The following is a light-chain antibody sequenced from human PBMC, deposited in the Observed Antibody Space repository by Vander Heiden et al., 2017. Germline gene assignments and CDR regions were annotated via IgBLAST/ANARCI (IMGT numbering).Light chain of an antibody. V-gene: IGLV1-51*01. CDR2: DNN. Sequence: QSVLTQPPSVSAAPGRKVTISCSDSSPNIGTDFVSLYQHLPGTAPKLLLFDNNARPSGIPARFSGSQSGTSATLVTTVLQTGDEADYCCGAWDSSLHEVLFGGGTKLTVL. CDR3: GAWDSSLHEVL. J-gene: IGLJ2*01. CDR1: SPNIGTDF.